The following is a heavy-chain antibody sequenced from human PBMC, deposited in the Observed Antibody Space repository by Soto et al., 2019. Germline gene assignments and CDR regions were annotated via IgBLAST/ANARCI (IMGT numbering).Heavy chain of an antibody. J-gene: IGHJ6*02. CDR3: ARANNIAAAGTYGMDV. Sequence: ASVKVSCKASGYTFTSYYMHWVRQAPGQGLEWMGIINPSGGSTSYAQKFQGRVTMTRDTSTSTVYMELSSLRSEDTAVYYCARANNIAAAGTYGMDVWGQGTAVTVSS. CDR1: GYTFTSYY. D-gene: IGHD6-13*01. V-gene: IGHV1-46*01. CDR2: INPSGGST.